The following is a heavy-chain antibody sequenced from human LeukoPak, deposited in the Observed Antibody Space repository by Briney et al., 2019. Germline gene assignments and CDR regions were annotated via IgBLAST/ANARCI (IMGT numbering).Heavy chain of an antibody. D-gene: IGHD5-18*01. CDR3: ARGNSYGYRRFDY. V-gene: IGHV5-51*01. CDR1: GYSFTSYW. J-gene: IGHJ4*02. CDR2: IYPADSDI. Sequence: GEPLKISCKGSGYSFTSYWIGWVRQMHGKGLEWMWIIYPADSDIRYSPSFEGQVTISADKSITTAYLQWSGLTASDTAMYYCARGNSYGYRRFDYWGQGTLVTVSS.